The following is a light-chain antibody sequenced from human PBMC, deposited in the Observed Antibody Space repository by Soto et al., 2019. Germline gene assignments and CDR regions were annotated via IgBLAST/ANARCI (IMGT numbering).Light chain of an antibody. V-gene: IGLV2-8*01. J-gene: IGLJ2*01. CDR2: EVS. CDR1: SSDVGGYNY. CDR3: SSYGGSNTVV. Sequence: QSALTQPPSASGSPGQSVTISCTGSSSDVGGYNYVSWYQQHPGKAPKLMIYEVSKRTSGVPDRLSGSKSGNTASLTVSGLQAEDEADYCCSSYGGSNTVVFGGGTKLTVL.